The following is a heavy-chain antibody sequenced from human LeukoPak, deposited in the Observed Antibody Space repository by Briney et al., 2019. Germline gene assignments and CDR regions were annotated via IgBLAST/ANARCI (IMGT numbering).Heavy chain of an antibody. CDR1: GFTFSGSG. J-gene: IGHJ4*02. CDR2: SGDSDGST. CDR3: AKVGCRGTCNPLAY. D-gene: IGHD2-15*01. Sequence: GGSLRLSYAASGFTFSGSGMSWVRQAPGKGLEWISSSGDSDGSTYYADSLKGRFTISRDNSENTLYLQMNNLRAEDTAVYYCAKVGCRGTCNPLAYWGQGALVTVSP. V-gene: IGHV3-23*01.